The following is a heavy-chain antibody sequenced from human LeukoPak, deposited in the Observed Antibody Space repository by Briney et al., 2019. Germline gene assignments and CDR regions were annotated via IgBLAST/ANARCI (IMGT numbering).Heavy chain of an antibody. CDR2: ISHRGST. D-gene: IGHD3-22*01. CDR3: ARVAYYYDSSGYSPVDY. J-gene: IGHJ4*02. V-gene: IGHV4-34*01. CDR1: GESFNGYY. Sequence: SETLSLTCAVYGESFNGYYWSWIRQPPGKGLEWIGEISHRGSTNYNPSLKSRVTISVDTSKNQFSLKLSSVTAADTAVYYCARVAYYYDSSGYSPVDYWGQGTLVTVSS.